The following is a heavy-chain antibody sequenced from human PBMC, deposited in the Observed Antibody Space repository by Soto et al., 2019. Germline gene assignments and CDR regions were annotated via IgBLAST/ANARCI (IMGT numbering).Heavy chain of an antibody. CDR3: ARGSSIAGLYYGMDV. J-gene: IGHJ6*02. D-gene: IGHD6-6*01. CDR2: NYYSGIT. Sequence: QVQLQESGPGLVKPSQTLSLTCTVSGGSISSGGYYWTWIRQHPGKGLEWIGYNYYSGITYYITSLKSRVTISLDTSKNQFSVKLSAVTAADTAVYYCARGSSIAGLYYGMDVWGQGTTVTVSS. V-gene: IGHV4-31*03. CDR1: GGSISSGGYY.